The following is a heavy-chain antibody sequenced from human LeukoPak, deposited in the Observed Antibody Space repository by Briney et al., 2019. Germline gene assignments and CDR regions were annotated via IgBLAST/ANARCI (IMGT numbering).Heavy chain of an antibody. J-gene: IGHJ4*02. CDR3: ARGGRYSSGWPSFDY. Sequence: PGGSLRLSCAASGFTFDDYGMSWVRQAPGKGLEWVSGINWNGGSTGYADSVKGRFTISRDNAKNSLYLQMNSLRAEDTALYYCARGGRYSSGWPSFDYWGQGTLVTVSS. CDR1: GFTFDDYG. V-gene: IGHV3-20*04. CDR2: INWNGGST. D-gene: IGHD6-19*01.